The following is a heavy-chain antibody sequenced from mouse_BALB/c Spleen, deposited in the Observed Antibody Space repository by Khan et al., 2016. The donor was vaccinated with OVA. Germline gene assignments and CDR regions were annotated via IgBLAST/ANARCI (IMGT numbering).Heavy chain of an antibody. D-gene: IGHD1-1*01. CDR3: ARGGYSVFAY. CDR1: GYTFTDYI. J-gene: IGHJ3*01. CDR2: IFPGSGTP. Sequence: QVQLQQSVPELVNPGASLKVSCKASGYTFTDYIIGWVKQSTRQGLEWIGDIFPGSGTPYYNEKFKDKATLTADKSSKTPYIHISSLTSEDAAVYFCARGGYSVFAYWGQGTLVTVSA. V-gene: IGHV1-77*01.